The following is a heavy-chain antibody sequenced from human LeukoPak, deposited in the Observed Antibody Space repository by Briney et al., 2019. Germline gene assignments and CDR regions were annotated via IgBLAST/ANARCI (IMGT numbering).Heavy chain of an antibody. CDR2: INTDGSST. D-gene: IGHD6-19*01. CDR1: GFTFSSYW. V-gene: IGHV3-74*01. J-gene: IGHJ4*02. CDR3: ARDFRGSGCHDY. Sequence: GGSLRLSCAASGFTFSSYWMHWVRKAPGKGLVWVSRINTDGSSTSYADSVKRRFTIPRDNAKNTLYLQMNSLRAEDTAVYYCARDFRGSGCHDYWGQGTLVTVSS.